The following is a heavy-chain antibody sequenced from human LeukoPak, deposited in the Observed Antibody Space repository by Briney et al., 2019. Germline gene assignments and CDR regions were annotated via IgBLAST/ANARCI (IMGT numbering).Heavy chain of an antibody. CDR3: ARTNYDSSGYYYSSDWFDP. Sequence: SVKVSCKASGYTFTIYAISWVRQAPGQGLEWMGGIIPIFGTANYAQKFQGRVTITADESTTTAYMELSSLRSEDTAVYYCARTNYDSSGYYYSSDWFDPWGQGTLVTVSS. D-gene: IGHD3-22*01. CDR2: IIPIFGTA. V-gene: IGHV1-69*13. J-gene: IGHJ5*02. CDR1: GYTFTIYA.